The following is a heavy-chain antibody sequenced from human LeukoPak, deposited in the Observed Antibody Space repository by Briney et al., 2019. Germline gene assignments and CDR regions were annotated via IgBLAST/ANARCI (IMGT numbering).Heavy chain of an antibody. CDR3: AKESGALGVPLYDY. V-gene: IGHV3-23*01. CDR1: GFILRNYA. D-gene: IGHD1-1*01. Sequence: GGSLRLSCGASGFILRNYAMIWVRQAPGEGLEWVSGISDNGGGRYYADSVKGRFTISRDNSKNMLYLQMNSLRAEDTAVYYCAKESGALGVPLYDYWGRGILVTASS. J-gene: IGHJ4*02. CDR2: ISDNGGGR.